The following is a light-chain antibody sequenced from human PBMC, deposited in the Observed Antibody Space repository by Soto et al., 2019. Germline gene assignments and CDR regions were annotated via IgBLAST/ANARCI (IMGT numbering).Light chain of an antibody. J-gene: IGKJ2*02. CDR2: AAS. CDR1: QGISSY. V-gene: IGKV1-12*01. CDR3: QQSYSSPRECT. Sequence: DIQMTQSPSSVSASVGDRVTITCRASQGISSYLAWYQQKPGKAPKLLIYAASTLQSGVPSRFSGSGSGTDFTLTISSLQPEDFATYYCQQSYSSPRECTFGQGTKVDIK.